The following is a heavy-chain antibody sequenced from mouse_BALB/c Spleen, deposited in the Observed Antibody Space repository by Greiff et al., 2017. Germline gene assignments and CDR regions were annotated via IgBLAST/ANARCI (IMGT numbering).Heavy chain of an antibody. CDR3: ARYDGYYFDY. J-gene: IGHJ2*01. CDR1: GYSFTSYY. Sequence: VQLKQSGPELMKPGASVKISCKASGYSFTSYYMHWVKQSHGKSLEWIGYIDPFNGGTSYNQKFKGKATLTVDKSSSTAYMHLSSLTSEDSAVYYCARYDGYYFDYWGQGTTLTVSS. V-gene: IGHV1S135*01. D-gene: IGHD2-3*01. CDR2: IDPFNGGT.